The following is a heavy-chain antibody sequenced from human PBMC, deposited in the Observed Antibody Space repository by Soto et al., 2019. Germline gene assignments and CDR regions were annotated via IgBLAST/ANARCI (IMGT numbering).Heavy chain of an antibody. CDR1: GGTFSSYT. D-gene: IGHD4-17*01. V-gene: IGHV1-69*02. J-gene: IGHJ4*02. Sequence: QVQLVQSGAEVKKPGSSVKVSCKASGGTFSSYTISWVRQAPGQGLEWMGRIIPILGIANYAQKFQGRVTITADKSTSTAYMELSSLRSEDTAVYYCARWFRDYGDYIDYWGQGTLVTVSS. CDR3: ARWFRDYGDYIDY. CDR2: IIPILGIA.